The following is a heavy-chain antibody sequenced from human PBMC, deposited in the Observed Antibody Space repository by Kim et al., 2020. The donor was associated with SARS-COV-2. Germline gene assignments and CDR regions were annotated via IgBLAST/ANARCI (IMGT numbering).Heavy chain of an antibody. J-gene: IGHJ4*02. CDR3: ARDKMSGATHFDY. D-gene: IGHD1-26*01. CDR2: INQDGGEK. V-gene: IGHV3-7*03. CDR1: GFTFSSYW. Sequence: GGSLRRSCAASGFTFSSYWMSWVRQAPGKGLEWVANINQDGGEKYYVDSVKGRFTISRDNAKSSVDLQMNSLRAKNTAVYYCARDKMSGATHFDYRGQGT.